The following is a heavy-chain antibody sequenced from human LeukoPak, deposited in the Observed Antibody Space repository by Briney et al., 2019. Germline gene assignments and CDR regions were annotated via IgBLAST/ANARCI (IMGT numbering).Heavy chain of an antibody. V-gene: IGHV1-69*05. CDR2: IIPIFGTA. Sequence: APVKVSCKASGGTFSSYAISWVRQAPGQGLEWMGRIIPIFGTANYAQKFQGRVTITTDESTSTAYMELRSLRSEDTAVYYCARKGSVASSGYYYEDWFDPWGQGTPVTVSS. D-gene: IGHD3-22*01. CDR3: ARKGSVASSGYYYEDWFDP. CDR1: GGTFSSYA. J-gene: IGHJ5*02.